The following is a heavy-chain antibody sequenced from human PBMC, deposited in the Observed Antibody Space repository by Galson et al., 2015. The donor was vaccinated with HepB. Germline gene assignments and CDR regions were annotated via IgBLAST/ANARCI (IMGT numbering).Heavy chain of an antibody. V-gene: IGHV4-59*01. D-gene: IGHD6-19*01. J-gene: IGHJ4*02. CDR1: GGSISSYY. Sequence: SETLSLTCTVSGGSISSYYWSWIRQPPGKGLEWIGYIYYSGSTNYNPSLKSRVTISVDTSKNQFSLKLSSVTAADTAVYYCARSYSSGWYSRGEYYFDYWGQGTLVTVSS. CDR2: IYYSGST. CDR3: ARSYSSGWYSRGEYYFDY.